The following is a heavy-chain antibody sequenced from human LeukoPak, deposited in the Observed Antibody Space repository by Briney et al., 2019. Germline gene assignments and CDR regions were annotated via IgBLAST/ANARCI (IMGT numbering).Heavy chain of an antibody. V-gene: IGHV4-39*07. CDR3: ARVVYGDSSKDFDY. CDR1: GGSIISSTYY. CDR2: IYYSGGT. J-gene: IGHJ4*02. Sequence: SETLSLTCTVSGGSIISSTYYWGWIRQPPGKGLEWIGSIYYSGGTYYNPSLKSRVIISTDTSKNQFSLNLNSVTAADTAVYYCARVVYGDSSKDFDYWGQGTLVTVSS. D-gene: IGHD4-17*01.